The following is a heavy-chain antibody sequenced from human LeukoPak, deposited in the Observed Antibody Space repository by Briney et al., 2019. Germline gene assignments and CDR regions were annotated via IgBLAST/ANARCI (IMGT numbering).Heavy chain of an antibody. D-gene: IGHD4-17*01. CDR2: TSSDLNVK. CDR3: ARGAATVTTFFDY. V-gene: IGHV3-30-3*01. CDR1: GFTFRNYV. J-gene: IGHJ4*02. Sequence: QPGGSLRLSCAASGFTFRNYVIHWVRQAPGKGLEWVAVTSSDLNVKLYADSVKGRFTISRDNSKNTLYLQMNSLRAEDTAVYYCARGAATVTTFFDYWGQGTLVTVSS.